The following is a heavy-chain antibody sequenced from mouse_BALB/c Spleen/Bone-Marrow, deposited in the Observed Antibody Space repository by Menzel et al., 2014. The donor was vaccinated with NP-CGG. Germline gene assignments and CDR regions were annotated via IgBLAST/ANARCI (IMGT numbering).Heavy chain of an antibody. CDR3: ARSYNSFDF. CDR2: VDPYYGAT. Sequence: EVQLQQSGPELEKPAASVEISCKASGYSFTGYNMNWVKQYNGQSLEWIGNVDPYYGATTYNQKFKGKATLTVDKSSSTAYMQLERLTSEDSAVYYCARSYNSFDFWGQGTTLTVSS. J-gene: IGHJ2*01. CDR1: GYSFTGYN. V-gene: IGHV1-39*01.